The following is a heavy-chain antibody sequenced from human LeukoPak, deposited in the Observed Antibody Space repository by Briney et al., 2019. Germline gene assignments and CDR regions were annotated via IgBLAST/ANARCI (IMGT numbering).Heavy chain of an antibody. V-gene: IGHV3-7*01. CDR2: IKQDGSEK. CDR3: ARGPSPTVTVQTPENY. Sequence: GGSLRLSCAASGFTFSSYWMSWVRQAPGKGLKWVANIKQDGSEKYYVDSVKGRFTISRDNAKNSLYLQMNSLRAEDTAVYYCARGPSPTVTVQTPENYWGQGTLVTVSS. D-gene: IGHD4-17*01. CDR1: GFTFSSYW. J-gene: IGHJ4*02.